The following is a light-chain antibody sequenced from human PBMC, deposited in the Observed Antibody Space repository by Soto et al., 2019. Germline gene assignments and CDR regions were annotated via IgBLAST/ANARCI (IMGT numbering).Light chain of an antibody. Sequence: QSALTQPASVSGSPGQSITISCTGTSSDVGHPYNYVSWYQQHPGKAPKLLIFKVSNRPSGISGRFSGSKSGNTASLTISGLQAEDEAEYYCMSYIDSTSTHWVLGGGTKLTVL. J-gene: IGLJ3*02. CDR2: KVS. CDR1: SSDVGHPYNY. CDR3: MSYIDSTSTHWV. V-gene: IGLV2-14*03.